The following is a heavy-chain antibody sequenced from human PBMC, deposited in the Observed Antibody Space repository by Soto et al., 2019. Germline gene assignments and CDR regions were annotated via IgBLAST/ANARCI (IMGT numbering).Heavy chain of an antibody. Sequence: GGSLRLACAASGFTVSSNYMSWVRQAPGKGLEWVSVIYSGGSTYYADSVKGRFTISRDNSKNTLYLQMNSLRAEDTAVYYCARDSGYSSGKFDYWGQGTLVTVSS. CDR2: IYSGGST. V-gene: IGHV3-66*01. CDR1: GFTVSSNY. J-gene: IGHJ4*02. D-gene: IGHD6-19*01. CDR3: ARDSGYSSGKFDY.